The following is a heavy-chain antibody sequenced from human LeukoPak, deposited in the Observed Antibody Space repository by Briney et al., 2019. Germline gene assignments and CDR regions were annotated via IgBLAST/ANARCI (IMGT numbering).Heavy chain of an antibody. V-gene: IGHV3-48*03. J-gene: IGHJ4*02. CDR1: TFALSSYE. CDR3: AREGSSYAPSAPFFFDF. CDR2: ISRSGSTI. Sequence: PGGSPRLSCSASTFALSSYEMNWVRQAPGKGLEWVSYISRSGSTIYYADSVKGRFTISRDNAEDSLFLQMNSLRAEDTAVYYCAREGSSYAPSAPFFFDFWGQGTLVTVSS. D-gene: IGHD3-10*01.